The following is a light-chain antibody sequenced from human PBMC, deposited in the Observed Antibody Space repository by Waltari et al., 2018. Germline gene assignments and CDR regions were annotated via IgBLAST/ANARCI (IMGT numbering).Light chain of an antibody. Sequence: EIVMTQSPATLSVSPGERANLSCRASHRLSGNLAWYQQKPGQAPRLLMYDVSTRATGVPARFSGSESGTEFTLTISSIQSEDFAIYYCQQYQNWPRWTFGQGTKVDIK. J-gene: IGKJ1*01. V-gene: IGKV3-15*01. CDR3: QQYQNWPRWT. CDR2: DVS. CDR1: HRLSGN.